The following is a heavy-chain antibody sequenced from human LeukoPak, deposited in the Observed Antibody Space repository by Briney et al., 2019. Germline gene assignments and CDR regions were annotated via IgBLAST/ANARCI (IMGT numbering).Heavy chain of an antibody. CDR1: GFIFSTYW. J-gene: IGHJ5*02. V-gene: IGHV3-7*01. CDR3: ARGISPDP. Sequence: GGSLRLSCTASGFIFSTYWMTWVRQAPGKGLEWVANIKHDGSEKYYVDSVKGRFSISRDNAKNSLYLQVNSLRAEDTAIYYCARGISPDPWGQGTLVTVSS. CDR2: IKHDGSEK. D-gene: IGHD2-15*01.